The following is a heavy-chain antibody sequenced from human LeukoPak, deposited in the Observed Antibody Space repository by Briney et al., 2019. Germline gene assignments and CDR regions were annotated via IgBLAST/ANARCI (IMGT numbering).Heavy chain of an antibody. J-gene: IGHJ4*02. Sequence: SETLSLTCAVYGGSFSGYYWSWIRQPPGKGLEWIGEINHSGSTNYNPSLKSRVTISVDTPKNQFSLKLSSVTAADTAVYYCAGARSWIQLWLLDYWGQGTLVTVSS. CDR3: AGARSWIQLWLLDY. D-gene: IGHD5-18*01. CDR2: INHSGST. V-gene: IGHV4-34*01. CDR1: GGSFSGYY.